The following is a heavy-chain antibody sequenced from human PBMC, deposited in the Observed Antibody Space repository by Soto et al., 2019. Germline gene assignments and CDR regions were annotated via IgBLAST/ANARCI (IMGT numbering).Heavy chain of an antibody. CDR3: TRISLVGATGGRYFDS. J-gene: IGHJ4*02. CDR2: IKNKANSYTT. Sequence: VQLVESGGGLVQPGGSLRLSCAASGLIFSDHYMDWVRQAPGKGLEWVGRIKNKANSYTTEYAASVKGRFTISRDDSKNSLYLQMNSLKTEDTAVYYCTRISLVGATGGRYFDSWGQGTLLTVSS. V-gene: IGHV3-72*01. CDR1: GLIFSDHY. D-gene: IGHD1-26*01.